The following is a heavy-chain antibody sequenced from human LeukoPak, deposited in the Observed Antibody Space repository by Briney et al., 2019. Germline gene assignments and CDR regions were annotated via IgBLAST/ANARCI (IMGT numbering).Heavy chain of an antibody. CDR2: IGGTHSNI. J-gene: IGHJ4*02. V-gene: IGHV3-48*02. CDR1: GFTFSIYS. D-gene: IGHD7-27*01. CDR3: TKDPPFTGGVYSAY. Sequence: GGSLRLSCAASGFTFSIYSMNWVRQAPGKGLEWVSYIGGTHSNIYYADSVKGRFTISRDDAKNSLYLQMNSLRDEDTAVYYCTKDPPFTGGVYSAYWGQGTLVTVSS.